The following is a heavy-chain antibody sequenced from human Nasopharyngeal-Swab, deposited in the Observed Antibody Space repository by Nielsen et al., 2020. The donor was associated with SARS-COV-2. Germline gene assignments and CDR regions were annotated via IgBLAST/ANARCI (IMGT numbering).Heavy chain of an antibody. Sequence: WIRQPPGKGLEWVGFIRSKAYGGTTGYAASVKGRFTISRDDSKSIAYLQMNSLKTEDTAVYYCTSNTYYDFWSGDGFDYWGQGTLVTVSS. V-gene: IGHV3-49*02. D-gene: IGHD3-3*01. J-gene: IGHJ4*02. CDR3: TSNTYYDFWSGDGFDY. CDR2: IRSKAYGGTT.